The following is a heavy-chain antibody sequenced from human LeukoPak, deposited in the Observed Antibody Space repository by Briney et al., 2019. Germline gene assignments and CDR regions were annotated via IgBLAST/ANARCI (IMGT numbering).Heavy chain of an antibody. V-gene: IGHV4-39*01. Sequence: PSETLSLTCTVSGGSIRSGYYYWGWIRQPPGKGLEWIGSIYDSGSTYYNPSLKSRVTISVETSKNQFSLKLNSVTAADTAVYYCARRKGSSWYVDYWGQGTLVTVSS. CDR3: ARRKGSSWYVDY. CDR1: GGSIRSGYYY. CDR2: IYDSGST. D-gene: IGHD6-13*01. J-gene: IGHJ4*02.